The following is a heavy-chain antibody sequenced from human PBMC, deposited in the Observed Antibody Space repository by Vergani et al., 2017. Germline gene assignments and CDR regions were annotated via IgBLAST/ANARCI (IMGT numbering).Heavy chain of an antibody. D-gene: IGHD6-13*01. Sequence: QVQLQESGPGLVKPSQTLSLTCTVSGGSISSGGYYWSWIRQHPGKGLEWIGYIYYSGSIYYNPSLKSRVTISVDTSKNQFSLKLSSVTAADTAVYYCARDRGAAAERMGYYYYYMDVWGKGTTVTVSS. V-gene: IGHV4-31*03. J-gene: IGHJ6*03. CDR3: ARDRGAAAERMGYYYYYMDV. CDR1: GGSISSGGYY. CDR2: IYYSGSI.